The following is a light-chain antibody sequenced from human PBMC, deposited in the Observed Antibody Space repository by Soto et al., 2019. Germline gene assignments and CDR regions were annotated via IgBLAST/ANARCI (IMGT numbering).Light chain of an antibody. J-gene: IGLJ1*01. CDR2: DVS. V-gene: IGLV2-14*03. Sequence: QSVLTQPASVSGSPGQSITISCTGTSSDVGGYHYASWYQQHPGRAPKLMIYDVSYRPSGVSNRFSGSKSGNTASLTISGLQAEDEANYSCSSYTSSNTLFYVFGTGTKVTVL. CDR3: SSYTSSNTLFYV. CDR1: SSDVGGYHY.